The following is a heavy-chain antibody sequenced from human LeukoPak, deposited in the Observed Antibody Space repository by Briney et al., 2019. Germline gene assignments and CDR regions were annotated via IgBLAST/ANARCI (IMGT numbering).Heavy chain of an antibody. Sequence: AASVKVSCKASGYTFTSYGISWVRQAPGQGLEWMGWISAYNGNTNYAQKLQGRVTMTTDTSTSTAYMELRSLRSDDTAVYYCASDLWFGERGYLDYWGQGTLVTVSS. CDR3: ASDLWFGERGYLDY. CDR2: ISAYNGNT. CDR1: GYTFTSYG. J-gene: IGHJ4*02. D-gene: IGHD3-10*01. V-gene: IGHV1-18*01.